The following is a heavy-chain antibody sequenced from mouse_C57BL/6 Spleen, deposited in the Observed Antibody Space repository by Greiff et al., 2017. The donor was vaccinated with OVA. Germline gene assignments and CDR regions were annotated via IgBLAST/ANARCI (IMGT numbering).Heavy chain of an antibody. CDR2: INPNNGGT. CDR3: ARRDCSHWYFDV. D-gene: IGHD1-1*01. J-gene: IGHJ1*03. V-gene: IGHV1-18*01. CDR1: GYTFTDYN. Sequence: EVQLQQSGPELVKPGASVKIPCKASGYTFTDYNMDWVKQSHGKSLEWIGDINPNNGGTIYNQKFKGKATLTVDKTSSTAYMELRSLTSEDTAVYYCARRDCSHWYFDVWGTGTTVTVSS.